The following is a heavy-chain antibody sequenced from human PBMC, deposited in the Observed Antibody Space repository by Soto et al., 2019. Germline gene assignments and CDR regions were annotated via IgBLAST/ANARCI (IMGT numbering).Heavy chain of an antibody. Sequence: PSETLSLTCTVSGGAINSTVYYWGWIRQPPGKGLEWIGSSNYGGPTYYSPSLQSRVTISLDTAKSHFSLNLRSVTAADTAVYYCARHGAYGTSVYYYYGMDVWGQGTTVTVSS. CDR1: GGAINSTVYY. J-gene: IGHJ6*02. D-gene: IGHD2-2*01. CDR3: ARHGAYGTSVYYYYGMDV. CDR2: SNYGGPT. V-gene: IGHV4-39*01.